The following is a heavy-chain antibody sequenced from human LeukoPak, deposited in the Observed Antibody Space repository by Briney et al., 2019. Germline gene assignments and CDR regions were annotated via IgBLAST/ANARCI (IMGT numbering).Heavy chain of an antibody. Sequence: SETLSLTCAVYGGSFSGYYWSWIRQPPGKGLEWIGEINHSGSTNYNPSLKSRVTISVDTSKNQSSLKLSSVTAADTAVYYCARADIVATIDYWGQGTLVTVSS. CDR3: ARADIVATIDY. J-gene: IGHJ4*02. D-gene: IGHD5-12*01. V-gene: IGHV4-34*01. CDR2: INHSGST. CDR1: GGSFSGYY.